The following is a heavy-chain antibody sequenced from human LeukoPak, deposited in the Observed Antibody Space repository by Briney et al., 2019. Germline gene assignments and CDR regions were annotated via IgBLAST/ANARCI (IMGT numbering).Heavy chain of an antibody. J-gene: IGHJ4*02. D-gene: IGHD1-26*01. V-gene: IGHV4-34*01. CDR3: ARGSGSYVY. CDR1: GGSFSGYY. Sequence: SETLSLTCAVYGGSFSGYYWSWIRQPPGKGLEWIGEINHSGSTNYNPSLKSRVTISVDTSKNQFSLKLSSVTAADMAVYYCARGSGSYVYWGQGTLVTVSS. CDR2: INHSGST.